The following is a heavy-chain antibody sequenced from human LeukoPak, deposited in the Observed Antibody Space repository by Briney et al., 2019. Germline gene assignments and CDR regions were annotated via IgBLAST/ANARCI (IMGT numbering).Heavy chain of an antibody. CDR3: ARENYHESGGNDH. D-gene: IGHD4-23*01. V-gene: IGHV3-33*01. J-gene: IGHJ4*02. CDR1: GFTFSRCR. Sequence: PGGSLRLSCATSGFTFSRCRMHWLRQAPGKGLEWVGIIWFDGGARKYADSVKGRFTISRDNSENLLYLKMNSLSAEDTAMYYCARENYHESGGNDHWGQGTLVTVSS. CDR2: IWFDGGAR.